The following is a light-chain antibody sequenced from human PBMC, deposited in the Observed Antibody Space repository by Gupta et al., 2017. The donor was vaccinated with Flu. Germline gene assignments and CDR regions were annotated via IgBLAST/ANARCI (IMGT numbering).Light chain of an antibody. CDR1: LTLVHNNGTSW. V-gene: IGKV2-30*02. CDR3: RQDRGWPYA. CDR2: RVS. Sequence: LAAGQRATSSSGSRLTLVHNNGTSWLCWFQQRPAHSPSRLNYRVSTRNNGVPTRFSGSGSATEFTLKISRVAAEDVAVYYFRQDRGWPYAFGQGTKLEI. J-gene: IGKJ2*01.